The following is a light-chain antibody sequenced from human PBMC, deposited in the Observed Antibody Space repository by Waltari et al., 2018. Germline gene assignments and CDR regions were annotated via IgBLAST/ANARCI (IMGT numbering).Light chain of an antibody. V-gene: IGLV2-23*01. Sequence: QSALTQPASVSGSPGQSLAVSCTGSSSDVGTYNLVSWYQQHPGKAPKLIIYEATKRPSGGSTRFSGAKSGNMASLTISGLQAEDEAEYYCCSFAGRSTWVFGTGTKVTVL. CDR3: CSFAGRSTWV. CDR2: EAT. J-gene: IGLJ1*01. CDR1: SSDVGTYNL.